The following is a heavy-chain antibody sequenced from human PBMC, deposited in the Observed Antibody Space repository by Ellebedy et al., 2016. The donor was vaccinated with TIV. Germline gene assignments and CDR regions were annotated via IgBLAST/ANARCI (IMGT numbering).Heavy chain of an antibody. D-gene: IGHD6-19*01. CDR3: AKGYSIAVAGSMDV. CDR2: IYSGGST. Sequence: GESLKISCAASGFTVSSNYMSWVRQAPGKGLEWVSVIYSGGSTYYADSVKGRFTISRDNAKNSLYLQMNSLRAEDTALYYCAKGYSIAVAGSMDVWGKGTTVTVSS. V-gene: IGHV3-53*05. CDR1: GFTVSSNY. J-gene: IGHJ6*03.